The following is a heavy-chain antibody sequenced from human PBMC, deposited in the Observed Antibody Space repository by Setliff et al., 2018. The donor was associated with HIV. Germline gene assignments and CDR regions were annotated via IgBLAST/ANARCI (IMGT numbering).Heavy chain of an antibody. CDR3: ARVEEAVNGGGFDP. D-gene: IGHD4-17*01. CDR2: IYYSGST. Sequence: ETLSLTCTVSGGSISSHYWSWIRQHPGRGLEWIGYIYYSGSTTYNPSLKSRATISLDSSMNQFSLNLNSVTAADTAVYYCARVEEAVNGGGFDPWGPGALVTVSS. J-gene: IGHJ5*02. V-gene: IGHV4-59*11. CDR1: GGSISSHY.